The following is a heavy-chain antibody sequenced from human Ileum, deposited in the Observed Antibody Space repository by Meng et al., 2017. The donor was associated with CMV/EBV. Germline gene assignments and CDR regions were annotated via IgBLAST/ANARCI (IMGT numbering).Heavy chain of an antibody. CDR1: GFKFDDYS. V-gene: IGHV3-43*01. CDR3: AKDIFGSGSPYDY. J-gene: IGHJ4*02. Sequence: GGSLRLSCVGSGFKFDDYSMHWVRQSPGKGLEWIFLITWNGGRTYYRDAVKGRFVISSDNRKNLLNLEMNSLTTEDSGLYHCAKDIFGSGSPYDYWGQGTLVTVSS. D-gene: IGHD3-10*01. CDR2: ITWNGGRT.